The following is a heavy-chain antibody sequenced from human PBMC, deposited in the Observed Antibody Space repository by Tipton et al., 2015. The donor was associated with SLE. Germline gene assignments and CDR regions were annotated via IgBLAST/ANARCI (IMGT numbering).Heavy chain of an antibody. D-gene: IGHD3/OR15-3a*01. V-gene: IGHV4-4*02. Sequence: TLSLTCTVSGDSITSITRTNWWSWVRQPPGKGLEWIGEIFHSGSTNYRPSLKSRVIISVDKSKNQFSLKLTSVTAADTAVYYCARAPGLDRDYYYYYYMDVWGKGTTVTVSS. J-gene: IGHJ6*03. CDR3: ARAPGLDRDYYYYYYMDV. CDR1: GDSITSITRTNW. CDR2: IFHSGST.